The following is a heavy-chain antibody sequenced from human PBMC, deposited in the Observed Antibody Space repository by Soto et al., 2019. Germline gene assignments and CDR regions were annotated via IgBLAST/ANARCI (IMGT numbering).Heavy chain of an antibody. V-gene: IGHV3-23*01. Sequence: EVLLLESGGDVVQPGGSLRLSCAASGFTLGKYTMGWVRQTPGKGLEWVAESYSTGGTEYADSVKGRFTISRDNSKNTLFLQMNSLGDEDTALYYCARDREPDGIWTFDSWGQGTLVTVSS. CDR1: GFTLGKYT. D-gene: IGHD3-9*01. CDR2: SYSTGGT. J-gene: IGHJ4*02. CDR3: ARDREPDGIWTFDS.